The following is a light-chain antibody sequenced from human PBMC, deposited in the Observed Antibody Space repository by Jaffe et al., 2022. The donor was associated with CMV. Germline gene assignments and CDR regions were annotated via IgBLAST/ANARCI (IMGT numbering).Light chain of an antibody. CDR2: NVN. Sequence: QSALTQPASVSGSLGQSITISCSGTSSDVENYNYVSWYQQHPGKAPKLIIFNVNSRPSGISHRFSASKSGKTASLTISGLQADDEADYYCSSYTNGGPVFGRGTKLTVL. J-gene: IGLJ2*01. V-gene: IGLV2-14*03. CDR1: SSDVENYNY. CDR3: SSYTNGGPV.